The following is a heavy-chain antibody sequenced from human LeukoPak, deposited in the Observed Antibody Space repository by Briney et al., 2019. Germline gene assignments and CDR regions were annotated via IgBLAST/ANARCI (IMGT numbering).Heavy chain of an antibody. CDR2: ISQSGST. D-gene: IGHD3-22*01. Sequence: SGTLSLTCAVSGGSISSSNWWSWVRQPPEKGLEWIGEISQSGSTNYNPSLKSRVTMSVDKSKNQFSLKLTSVTAADTAVYYCARAVRYYDSTGSYWYFDFWGQGTLVTVSS. V-gene: IGHV4-4*02. CDR3: ARAVRYYDSTGSYWYFDF. CDR1: GGSISSSNW. J-gene: IGHJ4*02.